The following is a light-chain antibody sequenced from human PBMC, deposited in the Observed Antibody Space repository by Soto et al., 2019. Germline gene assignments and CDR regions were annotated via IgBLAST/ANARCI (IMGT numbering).Light chain of an antibody. CDR2: GAS. J-gene: IGKJ1*01. CDR3: QQYNNWPRT. Sequence: EIVMTHSPSTLSVSPGERATLSCRASQSVSSNLAWYQQKFGQAPRLLIYGASTRATGIPARFSGSGSGTEFTLTISSLQSEDLAVYYCQQYNNWPRTFGQGTKV. V-gene: IGKV3-15*01. CDR1: QSVSSN.